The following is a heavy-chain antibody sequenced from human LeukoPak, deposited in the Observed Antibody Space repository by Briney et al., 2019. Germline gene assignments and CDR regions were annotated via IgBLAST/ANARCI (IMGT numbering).Heavy chain of an antibody. J-gene: IGHJ4*02. V-gene: IGHV3-48*01. CDR3: VRDWFGEFC. CDR2: IGSSITDT. Sequence: PGGSLRLSCAASGFTFSSYSMNWVRQATWRGLEWVSNIGSSITDTHYADSVKGRSTISRDNAKNSLYLQMNSLRAEDTAVYYCVRDWFGEFCWGQGTLVTVPS. CDR1: GFTFSSYS. D-gene: IGHD3-10*01.